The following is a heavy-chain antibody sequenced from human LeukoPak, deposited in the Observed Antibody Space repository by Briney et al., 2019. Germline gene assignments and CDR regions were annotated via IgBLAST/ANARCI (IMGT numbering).Heavy chain of an antibody. CDR2: IKTDGSIT. Sequence: PGGSLRLSCAASGFSFSVYWMHWVRQAPGKGPVWVSRIKTDGSITDYADSVKGRFTISRDNSKNTLYLQMNSLRAEDTAVYYCAKGGSSSWYVRYYYYYMDVWGKGTTVTVSS. J-gene: IGHJ6*03. V-gene: IGHV3-74*01. CDR3: AKGGSSSWYVRYYYYYMDV. CDR1: GFSFSVYW. D-gene: IGHD6-13*01.